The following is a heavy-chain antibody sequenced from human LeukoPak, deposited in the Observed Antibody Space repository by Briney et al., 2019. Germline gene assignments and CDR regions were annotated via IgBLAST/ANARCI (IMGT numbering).Heavy chain of an antibody. CDR2: ISWNSGSI. CDR3: AKDSSSSSWYSGYFDY. V-gene: IGHV3-9*01. D-gene: IGHD6-13*01. J-gene: IGHJ4*02. CDR1: GFTFDDYA. Sequence: GGSLRLSCAASGFTFDDYAMHWVRQAPGKGLEWVSGISWNSGSIGYADSVKGRFTISRDNAKNSLYLQMNSLRAEDTALYYCAKDSSSSSWYSGYFDYWGQGTLVTVSS.